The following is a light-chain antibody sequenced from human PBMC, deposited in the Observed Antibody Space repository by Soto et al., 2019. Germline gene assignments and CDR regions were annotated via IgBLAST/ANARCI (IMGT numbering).Light chain of an antibody. J-gene: IGLJ2*01. V-gene: IGLV1-51*01. CDR1: SSNIGRNY. CDR3: ATWDSSLSVGV. Sequence: QSVLTQPPSVSAAPGQEVSISCSGSSSNIGRNYVCWYQQLPGTAPKLLIYDNNKRPSDIPDRFSGSQSGTSATLAITGLETGYEAEYYCATWDSSLSVGVLGGGTKLTVL. CDR2: DNN.